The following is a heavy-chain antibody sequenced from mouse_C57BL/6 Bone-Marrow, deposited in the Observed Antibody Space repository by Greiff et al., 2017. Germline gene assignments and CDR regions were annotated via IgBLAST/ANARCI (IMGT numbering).Heavy chain of an antibody. Sequence: EVQLQQSGPELVKPGASVKISCKASGYSFTDYNMNWVKQSNGKSLEWIGVINPNYGTTRYNQKFKGKATLTVDQSSSTAYRQLNSLTSEDSAVYYCAFYYYGSSPYFDYWGQGTTLTVSA. D-gene: IGHD1-1*01. J-gene: IGHJ2*01. CDR2: INPNYGTT. V-gene: IGHV1-39*01. CDR3: AFYYYGSSPYFDY. CDR1: GYSFTDYN.